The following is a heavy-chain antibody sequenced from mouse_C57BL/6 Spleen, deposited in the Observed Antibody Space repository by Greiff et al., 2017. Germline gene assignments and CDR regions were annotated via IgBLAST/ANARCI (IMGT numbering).Heavy chain of an antibody. Sequence: QVQLQQSGAELVKPGASVKISCKASGYAFSSYWMNWVKQRPGKGLEWIGQIYPGDGDTNYNGKFKGKATLTADKSYSTAYMQLSSLTSEDSAVYFCARLWYPSYYFDYWGQVTTLTVSS. CDR2: IYPGDGDT. CDR3: ARLWYPSYYFDY. J-gene: IGHJ2*01. CDR1: GYAFSSYW. V-gene: IGHV1-80*01. D-gene: IGHD2-1*01.